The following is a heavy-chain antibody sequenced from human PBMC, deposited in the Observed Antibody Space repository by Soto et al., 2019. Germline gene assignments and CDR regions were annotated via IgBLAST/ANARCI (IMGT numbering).Heavy chain of an antibody. CDR2: IYYSGST. D-gene: IGHD3-9*01. V-gene: IGHV4-39*01. CDR3: ARQYSGYDILTGYYGYYFDY. Sequence: SETLSLTCTVSGGSISSSSYYWGWIRQPPGKGLEWIGSIYYSGSTYYNPSLKSRVTISVDTSKNQFSLKLSSVTAADTAVYYCARQYSGYDILTGYYGYYFDYWGQGTLVTVSS. J-gene: IGHJ4*02. CDR1: GGSISSSSYY.